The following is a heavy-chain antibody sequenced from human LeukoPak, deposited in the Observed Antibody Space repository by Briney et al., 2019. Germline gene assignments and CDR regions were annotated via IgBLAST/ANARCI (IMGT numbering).Heavy chain of an antibody. J-gene: IGHJ4*02. Sequence: HPGGSLRLSCAASGFTFSSYAMHWVRQAPGKGLEWVAVISYDGGNKYYADSVKGRFTISRDNSKNTLYLQMSSLRAEDTAVYYRARDLTTVTWGDYWGQGTLVTVSS. D-gene: IGHD4-17*01. CDR3: ARDLTTVTWGDY. CDR2: ISYDGGNK. CDR1: GFTFSSYA. V-gene: IGHV3-30-3*01.